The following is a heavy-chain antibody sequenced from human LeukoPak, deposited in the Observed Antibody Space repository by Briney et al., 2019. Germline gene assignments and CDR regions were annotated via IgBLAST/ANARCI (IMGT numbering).Heavy chain of an antibody. D-gene: IGHD2-15*01. CDR2: ISSSGSTT. CDR3: ARLVVAANYGMDV. J-gene: IGHJ6*04. Sequence: PGGSLRLSCAASGFTFSSYEMNWVRQAPGKGLEWVSYISSSGSTTYYADSVKGRFTISRDNAKNSLYLQMNSLRAEDTAVYYCARLVVAANYGMDVWGKGTTVTVSS. V-gene: IGHV3-48*03. CDR1: GFTFSSYE.